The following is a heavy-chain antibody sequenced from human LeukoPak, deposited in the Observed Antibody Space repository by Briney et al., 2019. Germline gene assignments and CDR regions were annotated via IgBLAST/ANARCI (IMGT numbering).Heavy chain of an antibody. CDR2: ISSRSTTI. CDR1: GFTFSTYS. CDR3: ARETYYFDSSGSYYFDY. Sequence: GGSLRLSCAASGFTFSTYSMNWVRQAPGKGLEGVSYISSRSTTIYYADSVKGRFTISRDNAQNSLYLQMNSLRDEDTAVYYCARETYYFDSSGSYYFDYWGQGTLVTVSS. J-gene: IGHJ4*02. V-gene: IGHV3-48*02. D-gene: IGHD3-22*01.